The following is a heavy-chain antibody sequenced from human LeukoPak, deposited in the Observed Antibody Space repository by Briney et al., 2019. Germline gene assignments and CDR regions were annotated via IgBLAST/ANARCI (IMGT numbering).Heavy chain of an antibody. Sequence: PSETLSLTCAVYGGSFSGYYWSWIRQPPGKGLEWIGEINHSGSTNYNPSLKSRVTISVDTSKNQFSLKLSSVTAADTAVYYCARGLGYYYDSSGYYYINYFDYWGQGTLVTVSS. D-gene: IGHD3-22*01. CDR3: ARGLGYYYDSSGYYYINYFDY. CDR1: GGSFSGYY. J-gene: IGHJ4*02. V-gene: IGHV4-34*01. CDR2: INHSGST.